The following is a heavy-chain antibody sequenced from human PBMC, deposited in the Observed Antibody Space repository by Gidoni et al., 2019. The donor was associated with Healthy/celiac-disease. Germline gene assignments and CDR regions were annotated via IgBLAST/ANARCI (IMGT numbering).Heavy chain of an antibody. D-gene: IGHD6-13*01. J-gene: IGHJ4*02. CDR1: GGSFSGYY. Sequence: QVQLQQWGAGLLKPSETLSLTCAVYGGSFSGYYWSWIRQPPGKGLEWIGEINHSGSTNYNPSLKSRVTISVDTSKNQFSLKLSSVTAADTAVYYCARDYSSSWQGHYYFDYWGQGTLVTVSS. CDR2: INHSGST. CDR3: ARDYSSSWQGHYYFDY. V-gene: IGHV4-34*01.